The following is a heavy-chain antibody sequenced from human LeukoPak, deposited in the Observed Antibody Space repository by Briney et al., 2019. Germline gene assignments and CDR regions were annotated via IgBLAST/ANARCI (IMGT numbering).Heavy chain of an antibody. CDR3: ARAMYSSGWYENRDAFDI. CDR2: ISSSGSTI. CDR1: GFTFSSYA. D-gene: IGHD6-19*01. J-gene: IGHJ3*02. Sequence: GGSLRLSCAASGFTFSSYAMSWVRQAPGKGLEWVSYISSSGSTIYYADSVKGRFTISRDNAKNSLYLQMNSLRAEDTAVYYCARAMYSSGWYENRDAFDIWGQGTMVTVSS. V-gene: IGHV3-48*04.